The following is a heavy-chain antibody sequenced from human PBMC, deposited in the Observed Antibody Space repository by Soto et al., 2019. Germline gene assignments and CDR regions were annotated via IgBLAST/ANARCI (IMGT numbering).Heavy chain of an antibody. D-gene: IGHD1-26*01. CDR3: ARAGGSYYALESFDF. J-gene: IGHJ4*02. CDR1: GGSISSYY. V-gene: IGHV4-59*01. CDR2: IYYSGSI. Sequence: QVQLQESGPGLVKPSETLSLTCTVSGGSISSYYWSWIRQPPGKGLECIGYIYYSGSINYNPSLKSRVTISVDTSKNQFSLKLTSVTAADTAVYYCARAGGSYYALESFDFWGQGTLVTVSS.